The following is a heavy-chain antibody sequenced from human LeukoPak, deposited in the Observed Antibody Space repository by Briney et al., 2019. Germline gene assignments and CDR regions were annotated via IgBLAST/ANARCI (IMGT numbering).Heavy chain of an antibody. CDR1: GGSISSHY. D-gene: IGHD6-19*01. Sequence: SETLSLTCTVSGGSISSHYWSWIRQPPGKGLEWIGYIYYSGSTNYNPSLKGRVTISVDTSKNQFSLQLTSMTAADPAVYYCARLRAMAGHRGGFDFWGRGTMVTVSS. CDR3: ARLRAMAGHRGGFDF. V-gene: IGHV4-59*08. CDR2: IYYSGST. J-gene: IGHJ3*01.